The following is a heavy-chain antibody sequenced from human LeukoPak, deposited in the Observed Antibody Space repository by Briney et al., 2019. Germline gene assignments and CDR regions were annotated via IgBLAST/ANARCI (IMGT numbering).Heavy chain of an antibody. D-gene: IGHD1-26*01. V-gene: IGHV3-23*01. J-gene: IGHJ4*02. CDR1: GFTFSSYA. CDR2: ISGSGGGT. CDR3: AKDRGIVGATAFFDY. Sequence: PGGSLRLSCAASGFTFSSYAMSWVRQAPGKGLEWVSAISGSGGGTYYADSMKGRFTISRDNSKSTLYLQMNSLRAEDTAVYYCAKDRGIVGATAFFDYWGQGTLVTVSS.